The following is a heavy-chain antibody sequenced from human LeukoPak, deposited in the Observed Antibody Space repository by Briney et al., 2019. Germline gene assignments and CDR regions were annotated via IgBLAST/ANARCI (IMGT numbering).Heavy chain of an antibody. CDR3: ARETSQKGAHYMDV. CDR1: GGSISSYY. CDR2: IYYSGST. Sequence: TPSETLSLTCTVSGGSISSYYWSWIRQPPGKGLEWIGYIYYSGSTNYNPSLKSRVTISVDTSKNQFSLKLSSVIAADTAVYYCARETSQKGAHYMDVWGKGTTVTISS. V-gene: IGHV4-59*01. D-gene: IGHD3-16*01. J-gene: IGHJ6*03.